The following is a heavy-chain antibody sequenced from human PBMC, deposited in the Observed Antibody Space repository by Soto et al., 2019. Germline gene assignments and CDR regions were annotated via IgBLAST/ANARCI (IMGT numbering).Heavy chain of an antibody. Sequence: QVQVVESGGGVVQPGRSLRLSCAASGFTFSSFGILWVRQAPGKGLEWVSLIWYDGSKKSYGDSVKGRFTISRDNSRNTVYLQMNSLRADDTAVYYCARDASYYSLWSGYYPSRNGMDVWGQGTTVTVSS. CDR3: ARDASYYSLWSGYYPSRNGMDV. CDR1: GFTFSSFG. D-gene: IGHD3-3*01. V-gene: IGHV3-33*01. CDR2: IWYDGSKK. J-gene: IGHJ6*02.